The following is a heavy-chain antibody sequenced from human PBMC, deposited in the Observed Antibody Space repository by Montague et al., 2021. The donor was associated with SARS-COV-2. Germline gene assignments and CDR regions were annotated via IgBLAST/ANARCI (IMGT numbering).Heavy chain of an antibody. J-gene: IGHJ4*02. V-gene: IGHV2-5*02. D-gene: IGHD1-14*01. CDR1: GSSLSSTGVG. Sequence: PALVKPTQTLTLTCAFSGSSLSSTGVGVGWLRQPPGKSLEWLTLIYWDDDKRYNPSLSSRLAITKDISKNQAVLTLTNLNAADTATYYCAHTNATGAWPIDYWGQGTLVTVSS. CDR3: AHTNATGAWPIDY. CDR2: IYWDDDK.